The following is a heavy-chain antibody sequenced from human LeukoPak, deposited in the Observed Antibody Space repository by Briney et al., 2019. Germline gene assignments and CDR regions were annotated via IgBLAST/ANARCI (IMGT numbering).Heavy chain of an antibody. CDR2: ISAYNGNT. Sequence: ASVNVSCKASGYTFTSYGISWVRQAPGQGLERMGWISAYNGNTNYAQKLQGRVTMTTDTSTSTAYMELRSLRSDDTAVYYCARDRANSELWFGELGIDYWGQGTLVTVSS. J-gene: IGHJ4*02. CDR3: ARDRANSELWFGELGIDY. V-gene: IGHV1-18*01. CDR1: GYTFTSYG. D-gene: IGHD3-10*01.